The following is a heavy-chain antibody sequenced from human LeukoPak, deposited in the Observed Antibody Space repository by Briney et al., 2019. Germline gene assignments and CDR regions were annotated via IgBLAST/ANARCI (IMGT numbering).Heavy chain of an antibody. Sequence: SETLSLTCTVSGGSISSSGYYWSWIRQHPGKGLEWIGYIYYSGSTYYNPSLKSRVTISVDTSKNQFSLKLSSVTAADTAVYYCARGLFVVVAGSPSYYFDYWGQGTLVTVSS. D-gene: IGHD2-21*01. CDR3: ARGLFVVVAGSPSYYFDY. J-gene: IGHJ4*02. V-gene: IGHV4-31*03. CDR1: GGSISSSGYY. CDR2: IYYSGST.